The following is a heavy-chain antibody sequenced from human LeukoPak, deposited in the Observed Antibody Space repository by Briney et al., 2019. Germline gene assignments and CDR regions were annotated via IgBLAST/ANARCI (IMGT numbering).Heavy chain of an antibody. D-gene: IGHD1-26*01. CDR2: IIPIFGTA. CDR1: GGTFSSYA. J-gene: IGHJ4*02. CDR3: ARDGDGGSYYSNLFDY. Sequence: GASVKVSCKASGGTFSSYAISWVRQAPGQGLEWMGGIIPIFGTANYAQKFQGRVTITADESTRTAYMELRSLRSDDTAVYYCARDGDGGSYYSNLFDYWGQGTLVTVSS. V-gene: IGHV1-69*01.